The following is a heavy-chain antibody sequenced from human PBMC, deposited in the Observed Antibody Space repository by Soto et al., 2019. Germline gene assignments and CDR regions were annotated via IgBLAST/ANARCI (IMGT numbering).Heavy chain of an antibody. D-gene: IGHD3-16*01. V-gene: IGHV3-7*01. CDR3: ARDQTWALDY. J-gene: IGHJ4*02. CDR1: GFTFGQHP. CDR2: INHDGSSI. Sequence: SGGSLRLSCAASGFTFGQHPMTWVRQAPGKGLEWVAYINHDGSSISYVDSVKGRFTISRDNAKNSLYLQMNSLRVDDKAVYYCARDQTWALDYWGQG.